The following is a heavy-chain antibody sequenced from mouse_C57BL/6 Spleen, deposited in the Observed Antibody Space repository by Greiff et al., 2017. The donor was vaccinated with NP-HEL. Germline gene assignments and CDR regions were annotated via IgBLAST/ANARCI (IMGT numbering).Heavy chain of an antibody. D-gene: IGHD2-3*01. CDR2: IYPGSGST. V-gene: IGHV1-55*01. J-gene: IGHJ4*01. CDR1: GYTFTSYW. CDR3: ARHGYYFDAMDY. Sequence: QVQLQQPGAELVKPGASVKMSCKASGYTFTSYWITWVKQRPGQGLEWIGDIYPGSGSTNYNEKFKSKATLTVDTSSSTAYMQLSSLTSEDSAVYYCARHGYYFDAMDYWGQGTSVTVSS.